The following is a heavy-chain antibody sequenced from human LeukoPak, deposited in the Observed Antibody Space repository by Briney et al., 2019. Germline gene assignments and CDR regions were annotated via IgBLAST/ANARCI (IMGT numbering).Heavy chain of an antibody. Sequence: GASVKVSCKASGYTFTGYYMHWVRQAPGQGLEWMGWINPNSGGTNYAQKFQGRVTMTGDTSISTAYMELSRLRSDDTAVYYCARRRSYGRVPSAFDIWGQGTMVTVSS. D-gene: IGHD5-18*01. CDR1: GYTFTGYY. V-gene: IGHV1-2*02. CDR2: INPNSGGT. J-gene: IGHJ3*02. CDR3: ARRRSYGRVPSAFDI.